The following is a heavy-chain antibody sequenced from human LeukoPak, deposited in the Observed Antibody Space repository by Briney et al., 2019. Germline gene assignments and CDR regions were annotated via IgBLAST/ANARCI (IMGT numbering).Heavy chain of an antibody. CDR1: GGALSSYY. J-gene: IGHJ3*02. CDR3: ARQGVGAFDI. V-gene: IGHV4-59*08. Sequence: SETLSLTCTLSGGALSSYYWSWIPQPPGEGLEWIGYIYYSVSTNYNPSLKSRVTISVDTSKNQFSLKLSSVTAAGTAVYYCARQGVGAFDIWGQGTMVTVSS. D-gene: IGHD2-8*01. CDR2: IYYSVST.